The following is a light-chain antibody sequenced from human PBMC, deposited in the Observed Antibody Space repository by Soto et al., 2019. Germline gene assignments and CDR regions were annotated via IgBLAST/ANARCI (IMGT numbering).Light chain of an antibody. CDR3: QYWDDYSWT. J-gene: IGKJ1*01. V-gene: IGKV1-5*03. CDR2: NAY. Sequence: DIQMTQSPSTLSASVGDRVTITCRASQSITDWLDWYQQKPGKAPKFLLYNAYKLEGGVPSRFSGSGSGTEVTLSISSVQPDDFATYYCQYWDDYSWTFGQGTKVEIK. CDR1: QSITDW.